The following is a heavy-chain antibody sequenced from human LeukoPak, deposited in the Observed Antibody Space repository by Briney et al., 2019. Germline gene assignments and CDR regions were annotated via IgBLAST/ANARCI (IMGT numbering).Heavy chain of an antibody. D-gene: IGHD5-12*01. J-gene: IGHJ6*03. V-gene: IGHV3-7*01. CDR2: IKPDGGEK. CDR3: ARDHTGYEYGSFTYHYQYMDV. CDR1: GFTFNNYW. Sequence: GGSLRLSCAASGFTFNNYWMSWVRQAPGKGLEWVANIKPDGGEKYYADSVKGRFTISRDNAKNSMYLQMNSLRADDTAVYYCARDHTGYEYGSFTYHYQYMDVWGKGTTVTVSS.